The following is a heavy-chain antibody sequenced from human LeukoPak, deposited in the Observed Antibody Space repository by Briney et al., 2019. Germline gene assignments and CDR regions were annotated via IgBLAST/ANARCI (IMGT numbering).Heavy chain of an antibody. J-gene: IGHJ4*02. Sequence: PGGSLRLSCTASGFTFGDYAVSWFRQAPGKGLEWVGFIRSKAYGGTTEYAASVKGRFTISRDDSKSIAYLQMNSLRVEDTAVYYCAIDPNWGTHSWGQGVLVTVSS. CDR2: IRSKAYGGTT. V-gene: IGHV3-49*03. CDR1: GFTFGDYA. CDR3: AIDPNWGTHS. D-gene: IGHD7-27*01.